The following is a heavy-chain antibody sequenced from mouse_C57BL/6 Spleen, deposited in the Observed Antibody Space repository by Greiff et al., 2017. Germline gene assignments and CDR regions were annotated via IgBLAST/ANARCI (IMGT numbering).Heavy chain of an antibody. CDR1: GYTFTSYW. D-gene: IGHD1-1*01. Sequence: QVQLQQPGAELVKPGASVKLSCKASGYTFTSYWMHWVKQRPGQGLEWIGMIHPNSGSTNYNEKFKSKATLSVDKSSSTAYMQLSSLTSEDSAVYYCARYGSSPDWYFDVWGTGTTVTVSS. CDR2: IHPNSGST. V-gene: IGHV1-64*01. CDR3: ARYGSSPDWYFDV. J-gene: IGHJ1*03.